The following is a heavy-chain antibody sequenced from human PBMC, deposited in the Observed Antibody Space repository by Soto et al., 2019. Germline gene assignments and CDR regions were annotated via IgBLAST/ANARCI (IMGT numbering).Heavy chain of an antibody. CDR1: GGSFSGYY. Sequence: SETLSLTCAVYGGSFSGYYWSWIRQPPGKGLEWIGEINHSGSTNYNPSLKSRATISVDTSKNQFSLKLSSVTAADTAVYYCARFSRDRVTYYYGSGSYYFDYWGQGTLVTVSS. V-gene: IGHV4-34*01. CDR3: ARFSRDRVTYYYGSGSYYFDY. CDR2: INHSGST. J-gene: IGHJ4*02. D-gene: IGHD3-10*01.